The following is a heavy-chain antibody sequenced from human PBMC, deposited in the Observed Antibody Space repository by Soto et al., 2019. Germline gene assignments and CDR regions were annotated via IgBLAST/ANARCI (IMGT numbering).Heavy chain of an antibody. Sequence: EVQLLESGGGLVQPGGSLRLSCAASGFTFSSYAMSWVRQAPGKGLEWVSSISGNGDSTKYADSVKGRFTISRDNSKKTLHLQMNSLRAEDTAVYYCAKDYADFWSGYYHRSGFDYWGQGTVVIVSS. V-gene: IGHV3-23*01. CDR1: GFTFSSYA. CDR3: AKDYADFWSGYYHRSGFDY. J-gene: IGHJ4*02. D-gene: IGHD3-3*01. CDR2: ISGNGDST.